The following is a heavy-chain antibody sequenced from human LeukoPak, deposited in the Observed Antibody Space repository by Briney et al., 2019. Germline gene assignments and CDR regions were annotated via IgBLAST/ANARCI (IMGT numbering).Heavy chain of an antibody. CDR3: ARAGTTTPFGGRRNYMDV. CDR2: INPSGGST. V-gene: IGHV1-46*01. CDR1: GYTFTSYY. J-gene: IGHJ6*03. Sequence: ASVKVSCKASGYTFTSYYMHWVRQAPGQGLEWMGIINPSGGSTSYAQKFQGRVTMTRDMSTSTVYMELSSLRSEDTAVYYCARAGTTTPFGGRRNYMDVWGKGTTVTVSS. D-gene: IGHD3-16*01.